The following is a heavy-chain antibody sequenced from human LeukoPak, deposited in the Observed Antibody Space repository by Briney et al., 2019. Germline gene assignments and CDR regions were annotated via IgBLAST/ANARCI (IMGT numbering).Heavy chain of an antibody. J-gene: IGHJ4*02. CDR2: MFHSGTT. D-gene: IGHD1-26*01. CDR1: GGSISGYY. CDR3: ARMLRTVWELPYY. Sequence: SETLSLTCTVSGGSISGYYWGWIRQPPGKGLEWIGSMFHSGTTYYNPSLRSRVTISVDTSKNHFSLKLSSVTAADTAVYYCARMLRTVWELPYYWGQGTLVTVSS. V-gene: IGHV4-38-2*02.